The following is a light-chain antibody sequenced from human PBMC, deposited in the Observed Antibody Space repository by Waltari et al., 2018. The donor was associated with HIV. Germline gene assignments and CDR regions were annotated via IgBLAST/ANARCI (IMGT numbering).Light chain of an antibody. Sequence: QSALTQPASVSGSPGQSITISCTGTSSDVGGYDYVSWYQQHPGKAPKLLISDVTRRPSGVPDRFSGSKSGNTASLTISGLQADDEADYYCCSYAGNFIYVFGTGTKVTVL. CDR2: DVT. V-gene: IGLV2-11*01. J-gene: IGLJ1*01. CDR1: SSDVGGYDY. CDR3: CSYAGNFIYV.